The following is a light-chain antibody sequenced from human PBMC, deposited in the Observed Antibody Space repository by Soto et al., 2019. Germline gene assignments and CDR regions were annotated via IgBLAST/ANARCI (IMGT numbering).Light chain of an antibody. Sequence: QSALTQPASVSGSPGPSTTISCTGSSSDGGGYNYVSWYQQHPGKAPRLMIYDVSNRPSGVSNRFSGAKSGNTASLTISGLQAEDEADYYCSSYTSSSTVVFGGGTKLTVL. CDR3: SSYTSSSTVV. CDR2: DVS. J-gene: IGLJ2*01. V-gene: IGLV2-14*01. CDR1: SSDGGGYNY.